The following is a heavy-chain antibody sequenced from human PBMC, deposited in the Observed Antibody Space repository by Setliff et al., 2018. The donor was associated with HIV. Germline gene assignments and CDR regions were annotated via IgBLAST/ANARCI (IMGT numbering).Heavy chain of an antibody. V-gene: IGHV1-45*02. CDR3: ARSSRANEAFDV. J-gene: IGHJ3*01. CDR1: GYTFTDHY. CDR2: FTPFNDNT. Sequence: ASVKVSCKASGYTFTDHYLHWVRQAPGQALEWMGWFTPFNDNTNYAQKYRGRISITRDRSRSTAYMELSSLRSEDTGMYYCARSSRANEAFDVWGQGTMVTVSS.